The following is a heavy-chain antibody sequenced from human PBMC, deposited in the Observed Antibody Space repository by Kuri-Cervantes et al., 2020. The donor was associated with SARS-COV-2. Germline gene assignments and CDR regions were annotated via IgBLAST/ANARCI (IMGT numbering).Heavy chain of an antibody. D-gene: IGHD3-10*01. CDR2: IYSGGST. V-gene: IGHV3-53*04. J-gene: IGHJ6*02. CDR1: GFTVSSNY. CDR3: ARGYGSGSYYIYYYGMDV. Sequence: GEPLKISCAASGFTVSSNYMSWVRQAPGKGLEWVSVIYSGGSTYYADSVKGRFTISRHNSKNTLYLQMNSLRAEDTAVYYCARGYGSGSYYIYYYGMDVWGQGTTVTVSS.